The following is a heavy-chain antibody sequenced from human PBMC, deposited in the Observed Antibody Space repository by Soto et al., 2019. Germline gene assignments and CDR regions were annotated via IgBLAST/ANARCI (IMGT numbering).Heavy chain of an antibody. CDR2: ISGSGGSA. D-gene: IGHD2-21*01. Sequence: EVQLLESGGGLVQPGGSLRLSCAASGFTFSSYAMSWVRQAPGKGLEWVSAISGSGGSAYYADSVKGRFTISRAHSKNPLYLQMNSLRAEDTVVYYCAKARGYSDCDGPPDYWGQGTLFTVSS. J-gene: IGHJ4*02. V-gene: IGHV3-23*01. CDR1: GFTFSSYA. CDR3: AKARGYSDCDGPPDY.